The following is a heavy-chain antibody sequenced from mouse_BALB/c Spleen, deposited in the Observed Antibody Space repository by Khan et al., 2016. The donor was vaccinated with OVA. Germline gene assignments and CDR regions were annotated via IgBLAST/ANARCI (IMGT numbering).Heavy chain of an antibody. CDR2: IWGDGST. V-gene: IGHV2-6-7*01. J-gene: IGHJ4*01. Sequence: VQLQESGPGLVAPSQSLSITFTVSWFSLPGYGVNWVCQPPGKGLEWLGMIWGDGSTDYNSTLKSRLSISKDNSKSTAFLKMNSLQTDDTARYYCARAYYANNRGAMDYWGQGTSVTDSS. D-gene: IGHD2-10*01. CDR1: WFSLPGYG. CDR3: ARAYYANNRGAMDY.